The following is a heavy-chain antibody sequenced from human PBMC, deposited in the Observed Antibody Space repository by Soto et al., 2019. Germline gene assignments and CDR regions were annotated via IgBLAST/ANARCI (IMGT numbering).Heavy chain of an antibody. CDR1: GYSFTSYW. J-gene: IGHJ6*02. D-gene: IGHD2-2*01. Sequence: KISCKGSGYSFTSYWISWVRQMPGKGLEWMGRIDPSDSYTNYSPSFQGHVTISADKSISTAYLQWSSLKASDTAMYYCARRDCSSTSCYSYGSYYYYYGMDVWGQGTTVTVSS. CDR2: IDPSDSYT. CDR3: ARRDCSSTSCYSYGSYYYYYGMDV. V-gene: IGHV5-10-1*01.